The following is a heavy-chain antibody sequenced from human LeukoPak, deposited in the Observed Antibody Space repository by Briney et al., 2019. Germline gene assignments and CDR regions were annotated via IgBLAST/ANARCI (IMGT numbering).Heavy chain of an antibody. CDR2: ISYDGSNK. CDR1: GVTFSSYA. Sequence: PGRSLRLSCPASGVTFSSYARHWVRQAPGEGLEWMAVISYDGSNKYYADSVKGRFTISRDNSKNTLYLQMNSLRDEDPAVYYCASVMDIVVVPAAISLGVTSVDQPPSFDYWGQGSLVTVSS. J-gene: IGHJ4*02. CDR3: ASVMDIVVVPAAISLGVTSVDQPPSFDY. V-gene: IGHV3-30-3*01. D-gene: IGHD2-2*03.